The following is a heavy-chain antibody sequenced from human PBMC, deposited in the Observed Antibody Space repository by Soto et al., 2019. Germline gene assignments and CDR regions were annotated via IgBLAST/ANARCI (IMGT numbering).Heavy chain of an antibody. CDR3: AKLAITMVRGALGHFDY. CDR2: ISGSGDRT. CDR1: GFTFSSYV. J-gene: IGHJ4*02. V-gene: IGHV3-23*01. D-gene: IGHD3-10*01. Sequence: EVQMLESGGGLVQPGGSLRLSCAASGFTFSSYVMAWVRQAPGKGLEWVSGISGSGDRTFHADSVKGRFTISRDNSKNTLYLQMNSLRAEDTAVYYCAKLAITMVRGALGHFDYWGQGTLVTVSS.